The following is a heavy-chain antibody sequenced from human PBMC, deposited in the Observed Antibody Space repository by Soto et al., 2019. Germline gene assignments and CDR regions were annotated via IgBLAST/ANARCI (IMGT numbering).Heavy chain of an antibody. Sequence: GGSLRLSCAASGFTFSSYGMHWVRQAPGKGLEWVAVISYDGSNKYYADSVKGRFTISRDNSKNTLYLQMNSLRAEDTAVYYCAKVLAEIDDYFDYWGQGTLVTVS. D-gene: IGHD3-3*02. CDR3: AKVLAEIDDYFDY. V-gene: IGHV3-30*18. J-gene: IGHJ4*02. CDR2: ISYDGSNK. CDR1: GFTFSSYG.